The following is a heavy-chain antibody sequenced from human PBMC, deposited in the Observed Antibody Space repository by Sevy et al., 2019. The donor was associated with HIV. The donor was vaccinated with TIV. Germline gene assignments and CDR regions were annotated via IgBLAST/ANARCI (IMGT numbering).Heavy chain of an antibody. V-gene: IGHV4-39*01. CDR1: GGSISSSSYY. CDR3: ARGLLTRENWFDP. J-gene: IGHJ5*02. Sequence: SETLSLTCTASGGSISSSSYYWGWIRQPPGKGLEWIGSIYYSGSTYYNPSLKSRVTISVDTSKNQFSLKLSSVTAADTAVYYCARGLLTRENWFDPWGQGTLVTVSS. CDR2: IYYSGST. D-gene: IGHD2-15*01.